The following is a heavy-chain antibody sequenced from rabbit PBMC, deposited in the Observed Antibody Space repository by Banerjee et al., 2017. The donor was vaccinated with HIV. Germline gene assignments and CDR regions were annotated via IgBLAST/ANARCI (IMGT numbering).Heavy chain of an antibody. Sequence: QSLEESGGDLVKPGASLTLTCTASGFSFSSSYDMCWVRQAPGKGLEWIGCIATGSGNTYYASWAKGRFTISKTSSTTVTLQMTSLTAADTATYFCARDVATDIGYIFTLWGPGTLVTVS. V-gene: IGHV1S40*01. J-gene: IGHJ4*01. CDR3: ARDVATDIGYIFTL. CDR1: GFSFSSSYD. D-gene: IGHD7-1*01. CDR2: IATGSGNT.